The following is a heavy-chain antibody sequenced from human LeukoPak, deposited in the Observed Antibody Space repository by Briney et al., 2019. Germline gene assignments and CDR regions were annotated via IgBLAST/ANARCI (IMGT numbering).Heavy chain of an antibody. D-gene: IGHD5-12*01. CDR3: ARESFATRWFDP. V-gene: IGHV3-64*01. J-gene: IGHJ5*02. CDR1: GFTFSSYA. Sequence: GGSLRLASAAYGFTFSSYAMHWVRPAPGMGLEYVSAISSNGGSTYYANSVKGRFTISRDNSKNTLYLQMGSLRAEDMAVYYCARESFATRWFDPWGQGTLVTVSS. CDR2: ISSNGGST.